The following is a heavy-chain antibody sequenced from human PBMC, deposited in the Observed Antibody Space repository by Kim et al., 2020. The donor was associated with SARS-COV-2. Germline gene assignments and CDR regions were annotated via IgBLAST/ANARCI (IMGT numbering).Heavy chain of an antibody. CDR2: IDGSDGTT. CDR1: GFTFTGYA. J-gene: IGHJ4*02. D-gene: IGHD2-2*03. V-gene: IGHV3-23*01. CDR3: MKGGWGWIWDH. Sequence: GGSLRLSCTTSGFTFTGYAMSWVRQAPGKGLEWVSSIDGSDGTTYYVDSVKGRFTISRDNYKNTLYLEMNSLRADDTAVYYCMKGGWGWIWDHWGQGTRVTVSS.